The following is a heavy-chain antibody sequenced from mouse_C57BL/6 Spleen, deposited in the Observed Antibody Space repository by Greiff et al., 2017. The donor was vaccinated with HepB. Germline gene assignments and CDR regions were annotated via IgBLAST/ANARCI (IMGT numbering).Heavy chain of an antibody. Sequence: QVQLQQPGAELVKPGASVKLSCKASGYTFTSYWMHWVKQRPGQGLEWIGMIHPNSGSTNYNEKFKSKATLTVDKSSSTAYMQLSSLTSEDSAVYYCARELRTAWFAYWGQGTLVTVSA. CDR3: ARELRTAWFAY. J-gene: IGHJ3*01. D-gene: IGHD1-1*01. V-gene: IGHV1-64*01. CDR2: IHPNSGST. CDR1: GYTFTSYW.